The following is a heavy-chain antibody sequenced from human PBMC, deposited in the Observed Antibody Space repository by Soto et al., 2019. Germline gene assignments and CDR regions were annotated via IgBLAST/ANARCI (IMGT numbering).Heavy chain of an antibody. CDR2: IYPGDSDT. CDR3: ARHSSYYGSGSYYNGLWFDP. D-gene: IGHD3-10*01. CDR1: GYSFTSYW. Sequence: GESLKISCKGSGYSFTSYWIGWVRQMPVKGLEWMGIIYPGDSDTRYSPSFQGQVTISADKSISTAYLQWSSLKASDTAMYYCARHSSYYGSGSYYNGLWFDPWGQGTLVTVSS. V-gene: IGHV5-51*01. J-gene: IGHJ5*02.